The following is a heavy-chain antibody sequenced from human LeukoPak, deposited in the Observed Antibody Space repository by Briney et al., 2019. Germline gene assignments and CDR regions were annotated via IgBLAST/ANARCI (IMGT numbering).Heavy chain of an antibody. D-gene: IGHD6-13*01. CDR3: AKDPSTSWTYYYYYMDV. V-gene: IGHV3-30*02. CDR1: GFTFSSYG. Sequence: PGGSLRLSCAASGFTFSSYGMHWVRQTPGKGLEWLAFIRYDGTNKFYADSVKGRFTISRDNSNSTLYVQMNSLRDEDSAVYYCAKDPSTSWTYYYYYMDVWGKGTTVTVSS. J-gene: IGHJ6*03. CDR2: IRYDGTNK.